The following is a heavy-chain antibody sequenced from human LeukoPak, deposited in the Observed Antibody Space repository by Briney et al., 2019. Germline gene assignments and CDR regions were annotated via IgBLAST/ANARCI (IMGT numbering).Heavy chain of an antibody. CDR3: ARGHGTINYGMDV. CDR2: VNPNSGGT. J-gene: IGHJ6*02. D-gene: IGHD2-2*01. CDR1: GYTFTGYY. V-gene: IGHV1-2*04. Sequence: ASVKVSCKASGYTFTGYYMHWVRQAPGQGLEWMGWVNPNSGGTNYAQKFQGWVTMTRDTSISTAYMELSRLRSDDTAVYYCARGHGTINYGMDVWGQGTTVTVSS.